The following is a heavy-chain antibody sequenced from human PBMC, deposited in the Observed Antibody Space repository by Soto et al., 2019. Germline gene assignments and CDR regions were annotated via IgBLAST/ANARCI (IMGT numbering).Heavy chain of an antibody. D-gene: IGHD1-26*01. J-gene: IGHJ6*02. V-gene: IGHV4-4*07. CDR3: ARDGFVGATPTGYYYGMDV. CDR1: GGSISSYY. CDR2: IYTSGST. Sequence: PSETLSLTCTVSGGSISSYYWSWIRQPAGKGLEWIGRIYTSGSTNYNPSLKSRVTMSVDTSKNQFSLKLSSVTAADTAVYYCARDGFVGATPTGYYYGMDVWGHGTTVTVSS.